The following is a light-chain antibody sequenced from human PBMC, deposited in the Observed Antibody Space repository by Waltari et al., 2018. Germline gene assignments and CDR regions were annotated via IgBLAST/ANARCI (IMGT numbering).Light chain of an antibody. CDR2: KAS. V-gene: IGKV1-5*03. J-gene: IGKJ2*03. Sequence: DIQLTQSPSTLSASVGDRVTITCRASQSISSWLAWYQQKPGKAPKLLIYKASSLESGVPSRFSGSGSGTEFTLTISSLQPDDFATYYCQQYNSYPYSFGQGTKLEIK. CDR3: QQYNSYPYS. CDR1: QSISSW.